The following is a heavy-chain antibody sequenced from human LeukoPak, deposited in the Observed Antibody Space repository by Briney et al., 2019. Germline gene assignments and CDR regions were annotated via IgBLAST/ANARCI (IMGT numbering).Heavy chain of an antibody. CDR1: GYTFTSYG. CDR3: ARVPKSGSHNWFDP. J-gene: IGHJ5*02. V-gene: IGHV1-18*01. D-gene: IGHD1-26*01. Sequence: ASVKVSCKASGYTFTSYGISWVRQAPGQGLEWMGWISAYNGNTNYAQKFQGRVTMTTDTSTSTAYMELRSLRSDDTAVYYCARVPKSGSHNWFDPWGQGTLVTVSS. CDR2: ISAYNGNT.